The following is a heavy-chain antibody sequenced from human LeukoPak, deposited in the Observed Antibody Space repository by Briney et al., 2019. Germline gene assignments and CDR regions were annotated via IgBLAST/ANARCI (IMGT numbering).Heavy chain of an antibody. D-gene: IGHD4-17*01. CDR3: ARDRTVTTTPQFDY. Sequence: GGSLRLSCAASGFTVSSNYMSWVRQAPGKGLEWVSVIYSGGSTYYADSVKGRFTISRDNSKNTLYLQMNSLRAEDTAVYYCARDRTVTTTPQFDYWGQGTLVTVSS. V-gene: IGHV3-66*01. J-gene: IGHJ4*02. CDR1: GFTVSSNY. CDR2: IYSGGST.